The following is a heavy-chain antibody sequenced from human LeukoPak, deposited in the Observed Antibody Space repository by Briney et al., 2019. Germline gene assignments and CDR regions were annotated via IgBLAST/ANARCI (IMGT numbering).Heavy chain of an antibody. V-gene: IGHV3-21*01. J-gene: IGHJ4*02. CDR3: ARAEQRYYYDTSGLRLPDY. Sequence: GGSLRLSCAASGFTFSSCSMNWVRQAPGKGPEWVSSISSTSSYISYTDSVKGRFTISRDNAKNSLYLQMNSLRAEDTAVYYCARAEQRYYYDTSGLRLPDYWGQGTLVTVSS. CDR2: ISSTSSYI. CDR1: GFTFSSCS. D-gene: IGHD3-22*01.